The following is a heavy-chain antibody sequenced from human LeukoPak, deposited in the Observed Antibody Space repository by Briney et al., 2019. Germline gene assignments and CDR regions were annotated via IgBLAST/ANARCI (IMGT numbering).Heavy chain of an antibody. CDR1: GYTFTTYG. Sequence: GASVKVSCKASGYTFTTYGISWVRQAPGQGLEWVGWISAYNGNTNYAQRFQGRVTMTTDTSTSTAYMELRSLRPDDTAVYYCARDYSGSYYVYFDYWGQGTLVTVSS. J-gene: IGHJ4*02. V-gene: IGHV1-18*01. CDR2: ISAYNGNT. D-gene: IGHD1-26*01. CDR3: ARDYSGSYYVYFDY.